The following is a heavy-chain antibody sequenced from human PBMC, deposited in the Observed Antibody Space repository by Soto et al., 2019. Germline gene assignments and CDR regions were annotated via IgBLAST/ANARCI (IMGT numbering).Heavy chain of an antibody. D-gene: IGHD2-2*02. J-gene: IGHJ6*02. CDR2: ISGTGRNK. V-gene: IGHV3-23*01. CDR1: GFTFRSYA. Sequence: PGGSLRLSCAASGFTFRSYAMNWVRQAPGKGLEWVSSISGTGRNKYYADSVKGRSTISRDNSKNTLYLQMNSLRAEDTAVYYCAKGIVVVPAAIQGGWYYYGMDVWGQGTTVTVSS. CDR3: AKGIVVVPAAIQGGWYYYGMDV.